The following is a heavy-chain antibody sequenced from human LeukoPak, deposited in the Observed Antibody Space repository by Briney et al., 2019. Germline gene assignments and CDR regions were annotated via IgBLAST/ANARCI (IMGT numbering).Heavy chain of an antibody. CDR1: GGSISSGGYY. CDR3: ARAVLRYLSPSL. Sequence: PSQTLSLTCTVSGGSISSGGYYWSWIRQHPGKGLEWIGYIYYSGSTYYNPSLKSRVTISVDTSKNQFSLKLSSVTAVDTAVYYCARAVLRYLSPSLWGQGTLVTVSS. CDR2: IYYSGST. V-gene: IGHV4-30-4*08. D-gene: IGHD3-9*01. J-gene: IGHJ4*02.